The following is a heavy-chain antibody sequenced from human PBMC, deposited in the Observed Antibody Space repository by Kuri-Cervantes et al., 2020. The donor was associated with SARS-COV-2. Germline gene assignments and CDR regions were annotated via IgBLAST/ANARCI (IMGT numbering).Heavy chain of an antibody. Sequence: GESLKISCAASGFTFSSYEMNWVRQAPGKGLEWVSYISSNGSTIYYADSVKGRFTISRDNAKNSLYLQMNSLRAEDTAVYYCARVDRPLIDSSGLTGIDYWGQGTLVTVSS. D-gene: IGHD6-19*01. CDR1: GFTFSSYE. V-gene: IGHV3-48*03. CDR3: ARVDRPLIDSSGLTGIDY. J-gene: IGHJ4*02. CDR2: ISSNGSTI.